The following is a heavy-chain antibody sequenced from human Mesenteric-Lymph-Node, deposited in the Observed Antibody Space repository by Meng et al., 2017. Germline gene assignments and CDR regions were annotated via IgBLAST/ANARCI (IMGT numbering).Heavy chain of an antibody. V-gene: IGHV3-23*01. J-gene: IGHJ4*02. CDR3: AAHPSGYDY. CDR2: ISGSGGST. CDR1: GFTFSSYA. Sequence: GESLKISCAASGFTFSSYAMSWVRQAPGKGLEWVSAISGSGGSTYYADSVKGRFTISRDESKNSLYLQMNSLRAEDTAVYYCAAHPSGYDYWGQGTLVTVSS. D-gene: IGHD5-12*01.